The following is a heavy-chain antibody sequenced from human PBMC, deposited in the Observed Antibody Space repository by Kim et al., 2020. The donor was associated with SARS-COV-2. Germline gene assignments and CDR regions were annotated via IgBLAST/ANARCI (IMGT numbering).Heavy chain of an antibody. V-gene: IGHV3-23*01. J-gene: IGHJ4*02. CDR3: AKLRGMKLAGWFWDS. Sequence: ACSVKGRFTISRDNSKNTLYLQMNSLRAEDTALYYCAKLRGMKLAGWFWDSWGLGSLVTVSS. D-gene: IGHD6-19*01.